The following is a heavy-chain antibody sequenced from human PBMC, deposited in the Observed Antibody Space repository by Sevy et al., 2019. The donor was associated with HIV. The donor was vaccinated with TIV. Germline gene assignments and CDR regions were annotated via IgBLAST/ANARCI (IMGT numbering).Heavy chain of an antibody. J-gene: IGHJ4*02. CDR2: ISSHSSYI. CDR1: GFTFNYYF. CDR3: ARGDYYGSLYYFDQ. D-gene: IGHD3-10*01. V-gene: IGHV3-21*06. Sequence: GGSLRLSCAASGFTFNYYFMNWVRQAPGKGLEWVSYISSHSSYIHYADSVKGRLTSSRDNAKNSPYLQMNSLRAEDTAVYYCARGDYYGSLYYFDQWGQGTLVTVSS.